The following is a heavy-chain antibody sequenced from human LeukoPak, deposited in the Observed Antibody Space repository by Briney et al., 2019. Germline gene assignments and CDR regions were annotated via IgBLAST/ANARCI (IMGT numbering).Heavy chain of an antibody. CDR1: GYTFTSYA. V-gene: IGHV1-3*01. J-gene: IGHJ3*02. CDR3: ARPLGGSGLHDAFDI. Sequence: GASVKVSCKASGYTFTSYAMHWVRQAPGQRLEWMGWINAGNGNTKYSQKFQGRVTITRDTSASTAYMELSSLRSEDTAVYYCARPLGGSGLHDAFDIWGQGTMVTVSS. CDR2: INAGNGNT. D-gene: IGHD2-15*01.